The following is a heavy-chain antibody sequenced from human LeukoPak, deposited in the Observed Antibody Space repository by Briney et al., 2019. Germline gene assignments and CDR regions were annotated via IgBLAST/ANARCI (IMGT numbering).Heavy chain of an antibody. CDR3: TRDLRQKRGYSGYDGPRGGWFDP. D-gene: IGHD5-12*01. Sequence: SETLSLTCTVSGGSISSGGYYWSRIRQHPGKGPEWIGYIYYSGSTSYNPSLKSRVTISVDTSKNQFSLKLNSVTAADTAVYYCTRDLRQKRGYSGYDGPRGGWFDPWGQGTLVTVSS. CDR1: GGSISSGGYY. CDR2: IYYSGST. V-gene: IGHV4-31*03. J-gene: IGHJ5*02.